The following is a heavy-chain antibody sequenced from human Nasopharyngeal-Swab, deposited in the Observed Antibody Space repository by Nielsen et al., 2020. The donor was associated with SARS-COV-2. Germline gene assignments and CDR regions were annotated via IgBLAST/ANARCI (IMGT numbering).Heavy chain of an antibody. CDR2: INANSGGT. Sequence: ASVKVSCKASGYTFSAYYTEWVRQAPGQGLEWMGRINANSGGTNYAQKFRGRVTMTRDTSLNTAYMELGGLRYDDTAIYFCSRVPLVGGFSYGYDNWGQGTLVTVSS. CDR1: GYTFSAYY. D-gene: IGHD5-18*01. V-gene: IGHV1-2*06. J-gene: IGHJ4*02. CDR3: SRVPLVGGFSYGYDN.